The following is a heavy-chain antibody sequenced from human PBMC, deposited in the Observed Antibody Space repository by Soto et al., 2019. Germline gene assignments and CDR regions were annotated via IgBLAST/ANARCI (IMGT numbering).Heavy chain of an antibody. Sequence: EVQLVESGGGLLQPGRSLRLSCAASGFIFDDYAMHWVRQAPGKGLEWVSGMSWNSGTIAYADSVKGRFTVSRDNAKNSLYLQMNSLRADDTAVYYCAKDIRRGFSSAWGDWGQGALVTVSS. J-gene: IGHJ4*02. CDR1: GFIFDDYA. D-gene: IGHD6-19*01. V-gene: IGHV3-9*01. CDR3: AKDIRRGFSSAWGD. CDR2: MSWNSGTI.